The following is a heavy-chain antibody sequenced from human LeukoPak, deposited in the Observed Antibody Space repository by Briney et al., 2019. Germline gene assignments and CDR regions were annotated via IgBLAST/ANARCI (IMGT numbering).Heavy chain of an antibody. J-gene: IGHJ3*02. CDR3: ARVNDFWSGTRRDDAFDI. CDR2: IYTGGST. V-gene: IGHV3-53*01. CDR1: GFTVSNTF. Sequence: GGSLRLSCAASGFTVSNTFMSWVRQAPGKGLEWVSVIYTGGSTSYADSVKGRFTISRDNSKNTLYLQMNSLRAEDTAVYYCARVNDFWSGTRRDDAFDIWGQGTKVTVSP. D-gene: IGHD3-3*01.